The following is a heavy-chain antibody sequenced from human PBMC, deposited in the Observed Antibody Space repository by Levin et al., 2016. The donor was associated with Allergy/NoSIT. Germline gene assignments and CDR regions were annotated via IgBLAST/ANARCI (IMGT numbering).Heavy chain of an antibody. Sequence: SETLSLTCSVSGDSISNSRYYWGWIRQPPGKGLEFIGSIYYSGNTYYNPSLKSRLTISVDTSKNQLSLRLSSVTAADTAVYYCARQSLYGMDVWGQGTTVTVSS. J-gene: IGHJ6*02. V-gene: IGHV4-39*01. CDR2: IYYSGNT. CDR3: ARQSLYGMDV. CDR1: GDSISNSRYY.